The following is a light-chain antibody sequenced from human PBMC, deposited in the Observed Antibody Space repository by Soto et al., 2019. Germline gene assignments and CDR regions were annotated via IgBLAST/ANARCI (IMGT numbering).Light chain of an antibody. V-gene: IGLV2-8*01. Sequence: QSALTQPPSASGSPGQSVTISCTGTSSDVGGYNYVSWYQRHPGKAPKLMIFAVSERPSGVPDRFSGSKSGNTASLTVSGLQPEDEADYYCTSYAGGNNFDVVFGGGTKVTVL. J-gene: IGLJ2*01. CDR3: TSYAGGNNFDVV. CDR1: SSDVGGYNY. CDR2: AVS.